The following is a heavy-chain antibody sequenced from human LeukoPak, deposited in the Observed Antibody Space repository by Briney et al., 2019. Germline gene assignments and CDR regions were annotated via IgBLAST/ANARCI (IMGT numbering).Heavy chain of an antibody. CDR1: GFTFSSYA. CDR2: IGASGGNT. D-gene: IGHD3-10*01. CDR3: ARDYYGSGTYYRPLDY. V-gene: IGHV3-23*01. Sequence: GGSLRLSCAASGFTFSSYAMNWVRQAPGKGLEWVSVIGASGGNTFYADSVKGRFTISRDNSKNTLNLQMNSLRAEDTAVYYCARDYYGSGTYYRPLDYWGQGTLVTVSS. J-gene: IGHJ4*02.